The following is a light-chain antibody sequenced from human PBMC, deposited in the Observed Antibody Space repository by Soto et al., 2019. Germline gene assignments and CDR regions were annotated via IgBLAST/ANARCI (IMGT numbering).Light chain of an antibody. CDR3: HQYAASPLT. J-gene: IGKJ4*01. V-gene: IGKV3-20*01. Sequence: EIVLTQSPGPLSLSPGESTTLSCRASQSVGRHFLAWYQQKPGRAPRLLIHGASYRATGVPDRFSGSGSETDFSFTISRLEPEGFAVYYCHQYAASPLTFGGGTKVEIK. CDR1: QSVGRHF. CDR2: GAS.